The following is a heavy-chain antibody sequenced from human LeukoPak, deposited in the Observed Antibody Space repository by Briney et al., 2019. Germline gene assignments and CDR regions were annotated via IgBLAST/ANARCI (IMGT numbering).Heavy chain of an antibody. D-gene: IGHD1-26*01. Sequence: SETLSLTCTVSGGSIRSSYYYWAWIRQPPGKGLEWIGSIYSSVSTYYNPSLKSRVTISVDTSKNQFSLRLSSVTAADTALYYCAYSGSYGHLGYWGQGIPVTVAS. CDR2: IYSSVST. CDR3: AYSGSYGHLGY. CDR1: GGSIRSSYYY. J-gene: IGHJ4*02. V-gene: IGHV4-39*01.